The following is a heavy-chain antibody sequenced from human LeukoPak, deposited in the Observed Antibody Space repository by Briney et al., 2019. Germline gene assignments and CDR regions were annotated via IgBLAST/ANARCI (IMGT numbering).Heavy chain of an antibody. Sequence: RGSLRLSCAASGFTFSGYTINWVRQAPGKGLERVSSISSSGSYIYYADSVKGRFTVSRDNAKNSLYLQMKSLRAEDTAVYYCARDRGSRRYNNGYSEYWGQGTLVTVSS. D-gene: IGHD5-18*01. V-gene: IGHV3-21*01. CDR2: ISSSGSYI. J-gene: IGHJ4*02. CDR1: GFTFSGYT. CDR3: ARDRGSRRYNNGYSEY.